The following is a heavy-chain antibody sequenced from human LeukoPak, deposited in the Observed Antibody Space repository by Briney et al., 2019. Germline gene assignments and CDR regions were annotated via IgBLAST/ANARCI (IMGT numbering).Heavy chain of an antibody. CDR1: GVSIRSSNW. CDR3: ARLASNILTGSDFDY. J-gene: IGHJ4*02. D-gene: IGHD3-9*01. CDR2: IYHTGRT. Sequence: SETLSLTCAVSGVSIRSSNWWSWVRQPPGKGLEWIGDIYHTGRTNYYPSLKRRVTISVDKSNNQFSLNLTSVTAADTAVYYCARLASNILTGSDFDYWGQGTLVTVSS. V-gene: IGHV4-4*02.